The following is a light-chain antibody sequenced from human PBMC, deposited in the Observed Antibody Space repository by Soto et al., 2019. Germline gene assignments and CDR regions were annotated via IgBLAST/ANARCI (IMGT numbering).Light chain of an antibody. CDR3: QHYNSYSEA. CDR1: QTISSW. CDR2: KAS. V-gene: IGKV1-5*03. Sequence: DIQMTQSPSTLSGSVGDRVTITCRASQTISSWLAWYQQKPGKAPNLLIYKASTLKSGVPSRFSGSGSGTEFTLTISSLQPDDFATYYCQHYNSYSEALGQGTKVDSK. J-gene: IGKJ1*01.